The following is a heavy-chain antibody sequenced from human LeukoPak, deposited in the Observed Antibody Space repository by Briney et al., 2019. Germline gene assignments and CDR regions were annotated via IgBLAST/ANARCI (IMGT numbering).Heavy chain of an antibody. CDR2: IYPGDSDT. Sequence: GESLKISCKGSGYSLTSYWLGWVRQMPGKGLEWMGIIYPGDSDTRYSPSFQGQVTISADKSISTAYLQWSSLKASDTAMYYCVRLKDSSPYYYYCYMDVWGKGTTVTVSS. J-gene: IGHJ6*03. CDR3: VRLKDSSPYYYYCYMDV. D-gene: IGHD3-22*01. CDR1: GYSLTSYW. V-gene: IGHV5-51*01.